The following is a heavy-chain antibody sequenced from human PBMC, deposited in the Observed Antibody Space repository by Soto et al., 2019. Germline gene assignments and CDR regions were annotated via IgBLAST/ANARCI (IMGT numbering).Heavy chain of an antibody. CDR3: ARGRGFSTLGIYYYYGMDF. V-gene: IGHV4-39*01. J-gene: IGHJ6*02. Sequence: PSETLSLTCTVSGGSISSSNYYWGWIRHPPGKGLEWIGSIYYIGSTYSNPSLKSRVTMSVDTSKNQLSLKLSSVTAADTAVYYCARGRGFSTLGIYYYYGMDFWGQGTTVTVSS. D-gene: IGHD3-10*01. CDR1: GGSISSSNYY. CDR2: IYYIGST.